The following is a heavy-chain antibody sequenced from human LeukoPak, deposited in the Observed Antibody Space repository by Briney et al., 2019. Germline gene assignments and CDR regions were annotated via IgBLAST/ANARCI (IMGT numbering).Heavy chain of an antibody. V-gene: IGHV4-39*07. D-gene: IGHD2-2*01. CDR2: INHSGST. CDR3: ARRKGYCSSTSCYARGRSGVNWFDP. CDR1: GGSISTSNYY. J-gene: IGHJ5*02. Sequence: PSETLSLTCTVSGGSISTSNYYWGWIRQPPGKGLEWIGEINHSGSTNYNPSLKSRVTISVDTSKNQFSLKLSSVTAADTAVYYCARRKGYCSSTSCYARGRSGVNWFDPWGQGTLVTVSS.